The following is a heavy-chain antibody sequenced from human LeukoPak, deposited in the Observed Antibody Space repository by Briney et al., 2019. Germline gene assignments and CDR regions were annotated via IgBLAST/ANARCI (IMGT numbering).Heavy chain of an antibody. CDR2: IYYSGST. J-gene: IGHJ4*02. CDR3: ARRRLAAAVHSDYFDY. D-gene: IGHD6-13*01. V-gene: IGHV4-30-4*08. CDR1: GGSISSGDYY. Sequence: SQTLSLTCTVSGGSISSGDYYWSWIRQPPGKGLEWIGYIYYSGSTYYNPSLKSRVTISVDTSKNQFSLKLSSVTAADTAVYYCARRRLAAAVHSDYFDYWGQGTLVTVSS.